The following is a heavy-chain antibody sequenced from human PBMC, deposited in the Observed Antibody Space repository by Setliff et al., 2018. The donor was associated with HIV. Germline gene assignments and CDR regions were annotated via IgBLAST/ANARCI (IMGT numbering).Heavy chain of an antibody. CDR2: IYTSGST. CDR1: GGSMSSYY. D-gene: IGHD2-21*02. J-gene: IGHJ4*02. V-gene: IGHV4-4*07. CDR3: ARMIYYGGDSKFDF. Sequence: PSETLSLTCTVSGGSMSSYYWSWIRQPAGKGLEWIGHIYTSGSTNYIPSLKSRVTMSVDTSKNQFSLKLTSVTAADTAVYYCARMIYYGGDSKFDFWGQGSLVTVSS.